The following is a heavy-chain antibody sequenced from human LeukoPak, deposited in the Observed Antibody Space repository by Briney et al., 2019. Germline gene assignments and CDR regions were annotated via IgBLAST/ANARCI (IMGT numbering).Heavy chain of an antibody. CDR2: IGSSGGPI. CDR1: GFTFSSYE. D-gene: IGHD3-3*02. V-gene: IGHV3-48*03. Sequence: GGSLRLSCAASGFTFSSYEMNWVRRAPGKGLEWVSYIGSSGGPIYYADSVKGRFTISRDNAKNSLYLQMNSLRAEDTAVYYCARDIYAVLHSGYFDCWGQGTLVTVSS. CDR3: ARDIYAVLHSGYFDC. J-gene: IGHJ4*02.